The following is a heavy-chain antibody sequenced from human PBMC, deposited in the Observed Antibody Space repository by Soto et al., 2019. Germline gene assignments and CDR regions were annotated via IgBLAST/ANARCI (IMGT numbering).Heavy chain of an antibody. CDR1: GYIFLSYG. Sequence: QVQLVQSGAEVKKPGASVKVSCKASGYIFLSYGLSWVRQAPGQGLEWMGWIRPYNGNTNYAQKRQGRVTMTTDTSTSTAYMELRSLRSDDTAVYYCVRDLDGSGSYYTDYWGRGTLVTVSS. D-gene: IGHD3-10*01. J-gene: IGHJ4*02. V-gene: IGHV1-18*04. CDR3: VRDLDGSGSYYTDY. CDR2: IRPYNGNT.